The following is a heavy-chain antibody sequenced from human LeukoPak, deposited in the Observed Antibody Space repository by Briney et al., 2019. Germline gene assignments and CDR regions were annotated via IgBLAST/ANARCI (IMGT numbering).Heavy chain of an antibody. J-gene: IGHJ4*02. V-gene: IGHV3-21*01. D-gene: IGHD3-9*01. Sequence: GGSLRLSCAASGFTFSSYSMNWVRQAPGKGLEWVSSISSSSSYIYYADSVKGRFTISRDNAKNSLYLQMNSLRAEDTAVYYCARANGHILTGCFRRRGYFDYWGQGTLVTVSS. CDR1: GFTFSSYS. CDR2: ISSSSSYI. CDR3: ARANGHILTGCFRRRGYFDY.